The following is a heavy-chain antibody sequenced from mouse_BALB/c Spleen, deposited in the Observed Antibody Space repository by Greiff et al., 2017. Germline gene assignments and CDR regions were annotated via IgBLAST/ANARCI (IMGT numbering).Heavy chain of an antibody. CDR1: GFTFSDYY. J-gene: IGHJ3*01. V-gene: IGHV5-4*02. CDR2: ISDGGSYT. CDR3: ARYGNYVAY. Sequence: EVQGVESGGGLVKPGGSLKLSCAASGFTFSDYYMYWVRQTPEKRLEWVATISDGGSYTYYPDSVKGRFTISRDNAKNNLYLQMSSLKSEDTAMYYCARYGNYVAYWGQGTLVTVSA. D-gene: IGHD2-1*01.